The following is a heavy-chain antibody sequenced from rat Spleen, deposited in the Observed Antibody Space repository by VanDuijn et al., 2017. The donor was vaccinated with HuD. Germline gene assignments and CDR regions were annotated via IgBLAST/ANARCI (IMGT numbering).Heavy chain of an antibody. CDR3: ARPTTGIPFNY. CDR2: IIYDGSNT. CDR1: GFTFSDYA. Sequence: EVQLVESGGGLVQPGNSLKLSCAASGFTFSDYAMAWVRQSPKKGLEWVATIIYDGSNTYYRDSVKGRFTISRDNAKSTLYLQMDSLRSEDTAIYYCARPTTGIPFNYWGQGVMVTVSS. J-gene: IGHJ2*01. V-gene: IGHV5-17*01. D-gene: IGHD1-9*01.